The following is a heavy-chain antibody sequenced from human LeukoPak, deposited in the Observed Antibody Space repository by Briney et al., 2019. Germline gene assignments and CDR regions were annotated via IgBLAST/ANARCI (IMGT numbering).Heavy chain of an antibody. J-gene: IGHJ4*02. V-gene: IGHV4-38-2*02. Sequence: SETLSLTCTVSGYSISSGYYWGWIRQPPGKGLEWIGSIYHSGSTYYNPSLKSRVTISVDTSKNQFSLKLSSVTAADTAVYYCATWLLLGEVDYWGQGTLVTVSS. CDR3: ATWLLLGEVDY. D-gene: IGHD3-22*01. CDR2: IYHSGST. CDR1: GYSISSGYY.